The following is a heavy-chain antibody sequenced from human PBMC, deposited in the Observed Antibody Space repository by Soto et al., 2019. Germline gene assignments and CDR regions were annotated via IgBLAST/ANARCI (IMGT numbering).Heavy chain of an antibody. V-gene: IGHV4-34*01. Sequence: QVQLQQWGAGLLKPSETLSLTCAVYGGFVTSGSYYWSWIRQPPGKGLEWIGAMSHSGGTHFNPSHTSSVTIAVYTSKNQFTLKMSSVTAADTALYYCARVERGTATTVVDAFDIWGPGTMVTVSS. CDR2: MSHSGGT. CDR3: ARVERGTATTVVDAFDI. J-gene: IGHJ3*02. CDR1: GGFVTSGSYY. D-gene: IGHD1-1*01.